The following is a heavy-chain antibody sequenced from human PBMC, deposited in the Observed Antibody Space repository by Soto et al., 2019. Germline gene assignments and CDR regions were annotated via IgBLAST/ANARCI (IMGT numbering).Heavy chain of an antibody. Sequence: SETLSLTCTVSGGSISSSSYYWGWIRQPPGKGLEWTGSIYYSGSTYYNPSLKSRVTISVDTSKNQFSLKLSSVTAADTAVYYCARGEYSYGHHFDYWGRGTLVTVSA. J-gene: IGHJ4*02. D-gene: IGHD5-18*01. V-gene: IGHV4-39*01. CDR3: ARGEYSYGHHFDY. CDR1: GGSISSSSYY. CDR2: IYYSGST.